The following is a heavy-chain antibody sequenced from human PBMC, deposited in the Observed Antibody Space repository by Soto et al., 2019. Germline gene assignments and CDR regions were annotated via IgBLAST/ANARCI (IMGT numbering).Heavy chain of an antibody. CDR1: GFTFSNAW. CDR2: IKSKTDGGTT. V-gene: IGHV3-15*01. D-gene: IGHD1-26*01. Sequence: GGSLRLSCAASGFTFSNAWMSWVRQAPGKGLEWVGRIKSKTDGGTTDYAAPVKGRFTISRDDSKNTLYLQMNSLKTEDTAVYYCPTEGSGSSYVSVCLDYWGQGPLVTVSS. CDR3: PTEGSGSSYVSVCLDY. J-gene: IGHJ4*02.